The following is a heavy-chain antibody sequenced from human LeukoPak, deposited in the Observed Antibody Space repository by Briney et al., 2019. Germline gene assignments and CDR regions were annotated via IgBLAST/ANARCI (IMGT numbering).Heavy chain of an antibody. J-gene: IGHJ2*01. Sequence: GRSLRLSCAASGFTFSSYGMHWVRQAPGKGLEWVAVISYDGSNKYYADSVKGRFTFSRDNSKNTLYLQMNSLRSEDTAVYYCAKERTGWYFDLWGRGTLVTVSS. CDR3: AKERTGWYFDL. V-gene: IGHV3-30*18. CDR2: ISYDGSNK. D-gene: IGHD3/OR15-3a*01. CDR1: GFTFSSYG.